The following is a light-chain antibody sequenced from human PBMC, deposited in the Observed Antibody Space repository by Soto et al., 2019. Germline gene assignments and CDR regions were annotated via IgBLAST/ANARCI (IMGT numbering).Light chain of an antibody. CDR3: QQFGSSPVT. CDR2: GAS. Sequence: EIVLTQSPGTLSLSPGERATLSCRASQSLSSSYLAWYQQKPGQAPRLLIYGASSRATGIPDRFSGSGSGTDFTLTISRLEPEDFAVYYCQQFGSSPVTFGQGTKLEIK. V-gene: IGKV3-20*01. J-gene: IGKJ2*01. CDR1: QSLSSSY.